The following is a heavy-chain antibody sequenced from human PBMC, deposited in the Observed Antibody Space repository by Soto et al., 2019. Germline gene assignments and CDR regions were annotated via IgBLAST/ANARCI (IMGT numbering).Heavy chain of an antibody. CDR2: IWYDGSKT. J-gene: IGHJ4*02. D-gene: IGHD3-22*01. V-gene: IGHV3-33*08. CDR1: GFTFSSYG. CDR3: ARDYYKYYDSSGYYRSPAY. Sequence: GGSLRLSCAASGFTFSSYGMHWVRQAPGKGLEWVAGIWYDGSKTYFADSVKGRFTISRDNSDNTVYLQMNSLRVEDTAVYYCARDYYKYYDSSGYYRSPAYWGQGTLVTVSS.